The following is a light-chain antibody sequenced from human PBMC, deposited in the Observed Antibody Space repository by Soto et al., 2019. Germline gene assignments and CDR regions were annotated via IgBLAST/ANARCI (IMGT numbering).Light chain of an antibody. V-gene: IGKV3-15*01. CDR1: QSVTSK. CDR3: QQYNNSPWT. J-gene: IGKJ1*01. Sequence: PGTLPVSPLETVTLSCRASQSVTSKLAWYQRKPGKSNKILIYDASTRDTGMPGRFSGSGSGTEFTLTISSLEPEDFAVYYCQQYNNSPWTFGQGTKVDIK. CDR2: DAS.